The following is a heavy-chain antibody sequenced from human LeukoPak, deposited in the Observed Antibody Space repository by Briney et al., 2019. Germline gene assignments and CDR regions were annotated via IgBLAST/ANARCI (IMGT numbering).Heavy chain of an antibody. CDR1: GFTFSSYG. Sequence: PGRSLRLSCAASGFTFSSYGMHWVRQAPGKGLEWVAFIRYDGSNKYYADSVKGRFTISRDNSKNTLYLQMNSLRAEDTAVYYCAKDWVAHGEYYFDYWGQGTLVTVSS. CDR3: AKDWVAHGEYYFDY. J-gene: IGHJ4*02. V-gene: IGHV3-30*02. CDR2: IRYDGSNK. D-gene: IGHD3-10*01.